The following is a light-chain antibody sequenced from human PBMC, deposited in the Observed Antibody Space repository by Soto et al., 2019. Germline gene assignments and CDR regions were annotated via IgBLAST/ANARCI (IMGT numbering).Light chain of an antibody. CDR1: QSVSSSY. CDR2: GAS. CDR3: QQYGSSL. Sequence: EIALTQSPGTLSLSPGERATLSCRASQSVSSSYLAWYQQKPGQAPRLLIYGASSRATGIPDRFSGSGSGTDFTLTISRLEPEDFAVYYCQQYGSSLFGPGTKVDIK. V-gene: IGKV3-20*01. J-gene: IGKJ3*01.